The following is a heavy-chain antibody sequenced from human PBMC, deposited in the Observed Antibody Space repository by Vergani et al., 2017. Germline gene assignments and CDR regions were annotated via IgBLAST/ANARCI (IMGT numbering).Heavy chain of an antibody. CDR3: ARYCSSTSCQTGFDY. CDR2: ICYSGST. CDR1: GGSISSGDYY. J-gene: IGHJ4*02. Sequence: QVQLQESGPGLVKPSQTLSLTCTVSGGSISSGDYYWSWIRQPPGKGLEWIGYICYSGSTYYNPSLKSRVTISVDTSKNQFSLKLSSVTAADTAVYYCARYCSSTSCQTGFDYWGQGTLVTVSS. V-gene: IGHV4-30-4*08. D-gene: IGHD2-2*01.